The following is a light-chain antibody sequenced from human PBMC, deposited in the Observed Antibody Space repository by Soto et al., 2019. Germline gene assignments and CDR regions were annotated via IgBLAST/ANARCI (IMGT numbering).Light chain of an antibody. V-gene: IGKV3D-20*02. CDR2: GTS. Sequence: EIVLTQSPGTLSLSRGETATLSCRASQTIGRDYLAWYQQKPGQAPRLLIFGTSTRATGIPDRFSGSGSGTDFTLTISSLEPEDFAVYYCQQRSNWITFGQGTRREIK. CDR1: QTIGRDY. CDR3: QQRSNWIT. J-gene: IGKJ5*01.